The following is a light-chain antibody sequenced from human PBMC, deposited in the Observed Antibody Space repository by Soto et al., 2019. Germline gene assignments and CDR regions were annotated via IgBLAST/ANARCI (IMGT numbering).Light chain of an antibody. J-gene: IGKJ1*01. CDR1: QTISTN. CDR3: QQYGSSGT. V-gene: IGKV3-15*01. CDR2: SAS. Sequence: EVVMTQSPVTLSVSPGESAALSCRASQTISTNLAWYQQKPGQAPRLLIYSASSRATGLPARFSGSGSGTEFTLTISSLESEDLGVYYCQQYGSSGTFGQGTKVEIK.